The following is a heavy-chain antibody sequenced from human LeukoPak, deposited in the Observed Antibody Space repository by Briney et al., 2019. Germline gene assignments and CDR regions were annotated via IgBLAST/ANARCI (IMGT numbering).Heavy chain of an antibody. CDR2: ISGSGGST. J-gene: IGHJ6*02. Sequence: GGSLRLSCAASGFSFSSYAMSWVRQAPGKGLEWVSAISGSGGSTYYADSVKGRFTISRDNYKNTLYLQINSLRAEDTAVYYCAKFRGAAGTLNYGMDVWGQGTMVTVSS. D-gene: IGHD6-13*01. CDR1: GFSFSSYA. V-gene: IGHV3-23*01. CDR3: AKFRGAAGTLNYGMDV.